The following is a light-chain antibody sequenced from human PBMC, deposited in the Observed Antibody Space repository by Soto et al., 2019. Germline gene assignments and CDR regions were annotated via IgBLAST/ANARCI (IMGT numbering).Light chain of an antibody. CDR1: QTIFSW. V-gene: IGKV1-5*03. Sequence: IQMTQSPSTLSASVGDRVSITCRASQTIFSWLAWYQQKPGKAPKLVICKASSLESGVPSRYSGSGSGTEFTLTISGLQPDDFATYYCQQYNSYSYSFGQGTKLEIK. CDR2: KAS. J-gene: IGKJ2*03. CDR3: QQYNSYSYS.